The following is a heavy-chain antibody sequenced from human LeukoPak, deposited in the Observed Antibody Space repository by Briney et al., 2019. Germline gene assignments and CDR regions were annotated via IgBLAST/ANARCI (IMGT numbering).Heavy chain of an antibody. V-gene: IGHV1-2*02. CDR1: GYTFTGYY. Sequence: ASVKVSCKASGYTFTGYYMHWVRQAPGQGLEWMGWINPNSGGTNYAQKFQGRVTMTRDTSISTAYMELSRLRSDDTAVYYCAREAAAGKGLNWFDPWGQGTLVTVSS. CDR2: INPNSGGT. D-gene: IGHD6-13*01. J-gene: IGHJ5*02. CDR3: AREAAAGKGLNWFDP.